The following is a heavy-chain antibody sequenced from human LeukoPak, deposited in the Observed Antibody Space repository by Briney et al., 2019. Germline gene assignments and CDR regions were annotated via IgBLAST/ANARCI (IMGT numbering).Heavy chain of an antibody. J-gene: IGHJ6*03. Sequence: SETLSLTCTVSGGSISSYYWSWIRQPPGKGLEWIGYIYYSGSTNHNPSLKSRVTISVDTSKNQFSLKLSSVTAADTAVYYCARYSSSWYGYYYYYMDVWGKGTTVTVSS. CDR3: ARYSSSWYGYYYYYMDV. D-gene: IGHD6-13*01. CDR2: IYYSGST. CDR1: GGSISSYY. V-gene: IGHV4-59*01.